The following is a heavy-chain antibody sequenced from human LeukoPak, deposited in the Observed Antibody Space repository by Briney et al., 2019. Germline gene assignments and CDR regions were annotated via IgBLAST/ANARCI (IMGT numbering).Heavy chain of an antibody. Sequence: SETLSLTCTVSGGSISSYYWSWIRQPPGKGLEWIGYIYYSGSTNYNPSLKSRVTISVDTSKNQFSLKLSSVTAADTAVYYCARGLRIAVAGTKDYYYYYMDVWGKGTTVTVSS. CDR2: IYYSGST. V-gene: IGHV4-59*01. CDR1: GGSISSYY. J-gene: IGHJ6*03. D-gene: IGHD6-19*01. CDR3: ARGLRIAVAGTKDYYYYYMDV.